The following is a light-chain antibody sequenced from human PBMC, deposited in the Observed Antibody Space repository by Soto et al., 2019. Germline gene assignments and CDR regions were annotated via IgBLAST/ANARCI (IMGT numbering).Light chain of an antibody. Sequence: VMTQSPATLSLSPGERSTLSCRASQSVSSKLVWYQQRPGQAPRRLIYGASNRATGIPDRFSGSGSGTDFTLTISRLEPEDFAVYYCQQYGTSPRTFGQGTRLEIK. CDR3: QQYGTSPRT. CDR1: QSVSSK. CDR2: GAS. V-gene: IGKV3-20*01. J-gene: IGKJ5*01.